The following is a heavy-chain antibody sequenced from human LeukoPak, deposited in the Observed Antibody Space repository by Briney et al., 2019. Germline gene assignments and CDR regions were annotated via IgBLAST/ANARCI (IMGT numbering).Heavy chain of an antibody. J-gene: IGHJ4*02. CDR2: IYYSGST. CDR3: ARRTGPHFDY. D-gene: IGHD1-14*01. Sequence: SETLSLTCTVSGGSISSGGYYWSWIRQHPGKGLEWIGYIYYSGSTYYNPSLKSRVTISVDTSKNQFSLKLSSVTAADTAVYYCARRTGPHFDYWGQGTLVTVSS. CDR1: GGSISSGGYY. V-gene: IGHV4-31*03.